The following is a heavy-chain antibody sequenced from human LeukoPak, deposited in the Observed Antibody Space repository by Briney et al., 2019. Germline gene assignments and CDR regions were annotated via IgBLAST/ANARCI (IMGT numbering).Heavy chain of an antibody. Sequence: GASVKVSCKASGYTFTSYGISWVRQAPGQGLEWMGWISAYNGNTNYAQKLQGRVTMTTDTSTSTAYMELRSLRSDDTAVYYCARDCLSNYYYYYGMDVWGQGTTVIVFS. CDR3: ARDCLSNYYYYYGMDV. CDR1: GYTFTSYG. CDR2: ISAYNGNT. V-gene: IGHV1-18*01. J-gene: IGHJ6*02. D-gene: IGHD4-11*01.